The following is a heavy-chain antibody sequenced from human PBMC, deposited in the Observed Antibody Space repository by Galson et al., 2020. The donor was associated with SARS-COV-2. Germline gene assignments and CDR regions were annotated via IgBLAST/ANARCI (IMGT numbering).Heavy chain of an antibody. V-gene: IGHV3-53*01. CDR1: GFTVSSNY. D-gene: IGHD3-10*01. Sequence: GESLKISCAASGFTVSSNYMSWVRQAPGQGLAWVSVLYSGGSPYYADSVKGRFTISRDNPKNTLYLQMNSLRAEDTAVYYWAREMRLDYGSGLQEPMDVWGQGTTVTVSS. CDR3: AREMRLDYGSGLQEPMDV. CDR2: LYSGGSP. J-gene: IGHJ6*02.